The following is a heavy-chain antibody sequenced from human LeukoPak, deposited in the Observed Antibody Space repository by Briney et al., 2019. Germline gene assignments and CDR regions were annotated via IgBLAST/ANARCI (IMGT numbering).Heavy chain of an antibody. D-gene: IGHD3-10*01. Sequence: PSETPSLTCTVSGGSISSYYWTWIRQPAGKGLEWIGRIYTTGSTNYNPSLKSRVTISVDTSKNQFSLKLSSVTAADTAVYYCARRGGGKYGSGSSPWRYYYYGMDVWGQGTTVTVSS. CDR1: GGSISSYY. J-gene: IGHJ6*02. V-gene: IGHV4-4*07. CDR3: ARRGGGKYGSGSSPWRYYYYGMDV. CDR2: IYTTGST.